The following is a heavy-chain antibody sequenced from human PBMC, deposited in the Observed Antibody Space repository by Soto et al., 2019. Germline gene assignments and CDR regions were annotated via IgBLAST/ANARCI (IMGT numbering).Heavy chain of an antibody. CDR1: GFTFSSYW. V-gene: IGHV3-7*01. J-gene: IGHJ4*02. Sequence: LRLSCAASGFTFSSYWMSWVRQAPGKGLEWVANIKQDGSEKYYVDSVKGRFTISRDNAKNSLYLQMNSLRAEDTAVYYCARVSWSYGSPSFDYWGQGTLVTVSS. CDR3: ARVSWSYGSPSFDY. D-gene: IGHD5-18*01. CDR2: IKQDGSEK.